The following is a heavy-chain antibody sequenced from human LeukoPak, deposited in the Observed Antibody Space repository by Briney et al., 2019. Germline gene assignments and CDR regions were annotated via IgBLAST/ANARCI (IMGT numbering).Heavy chain of an antibody. Sequence: QAGGSLRLSCAASGFTFSDHAMSWVRQAPAKGLEWVSSISGSGGSTYYADSVKGRFTISRDNSKNTLYLQMNSLRAEDTAVYYCAKSISYGDSTFDYWGQGTLVTVSS. J-gene: IGHJ4*02. V-gene: IGHV3-23*01. CDR1: GFTFSDHA. CDR2: ISGSGGST. D-gene: IGHD4-17*01. CDR3: AKSISYGDSTFDY.